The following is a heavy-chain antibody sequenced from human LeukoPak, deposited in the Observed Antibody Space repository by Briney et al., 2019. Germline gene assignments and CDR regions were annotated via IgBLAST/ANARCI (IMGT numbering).Heavy chain of an antibody. CDR1: GFIFSNFA. D-gene: IGHD5-12*01. Sequence: GGSLRLSCSASGFIFSNFAMHWVRQAPGTGLEYVSALSSNGGRTYYADSVRGRFTISRDNSKNTLYLQMSSLRAEDTAVYYCVKDRDSGYDSLDSWGQGILVTVSS. CDR2: LSSNGGRT. J-gene: IGHJ4*02. CDR3: VKDRDSGYDSLDS. V-gene: IGHV3-64D*06.